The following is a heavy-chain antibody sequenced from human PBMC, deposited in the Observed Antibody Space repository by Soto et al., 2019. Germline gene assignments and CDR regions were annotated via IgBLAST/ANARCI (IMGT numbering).Heavy chain of an antibody. D-gene: IGHD6-19*01. CDR1: GFNFKKFA. J-gene: IGHJ4*02. V-gene: IGHV3-23*01. Sequence: PRWSLRLSCLASGFNFKKFAMAWFRQAAGEGLEWVSGISCCGGSASYADSVKGRFSIARDDSKNTVSLQLNSLRVEDTAQYYCAKADGQQWLIPHLDNWGQGTLVTVSS. CDR2: ISCCGGSA. CDR3: AKADGQQWLIPHLDN.